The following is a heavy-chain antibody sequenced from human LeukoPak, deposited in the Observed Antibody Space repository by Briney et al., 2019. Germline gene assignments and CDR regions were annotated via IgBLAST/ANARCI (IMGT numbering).Heavy chain of an antibody. J-gene: IGHJ6*03. CDR2: INPNSGGT. V-gene: IGHV1-2*02. CDR3: ARGYNYLGNYYYYMDV. D-gene: IGHD1-20*01. Sequence: ASVKVSCKASGYTFTGYYMHWVRQAPGQGLEWMGWINPNSGGTNYAQKFQGRVTMTRDTSISTAYMELSRLRSDDTAVYYCARGYNYLGNYYYYMDVWGIGTTVTVSS. CDR1: GYTFTGYY.